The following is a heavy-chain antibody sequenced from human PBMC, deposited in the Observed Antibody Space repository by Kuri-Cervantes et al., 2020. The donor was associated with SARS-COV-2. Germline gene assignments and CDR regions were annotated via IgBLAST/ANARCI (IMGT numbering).Heavy chain of an antibody. CDR1: GFTFSSYW. J-gene: IGHJ4*02. V-gene: IGHV4-38-2*02. Sequence: GSLRLSCAASGFTFSSYWMSWVRQAPGKGLEWIGSIYHSGSTYYNPSIKSRVTISVDTSKNQFSLKLSSVTAADTAVYYCVRERDGFDYWGQGTLVTVSS. CDR3: VRERDGFDY. CDR2: IYHSGST.